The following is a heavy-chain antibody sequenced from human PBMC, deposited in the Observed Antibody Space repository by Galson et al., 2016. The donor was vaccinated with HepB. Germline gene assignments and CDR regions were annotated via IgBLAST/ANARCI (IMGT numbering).Heavy chain of an antibody. J-gene: IGHJ4*02. Sequence: PALVKPTQTLTLTCTFSGFSLNTIGVGVGWIRQPPGKALEWLALIYWDDDKRYKSSLESRLTITKDTPKKQVVLTMTNMDPVDTATYYCARIRREYQMLYLDYWGQGTLVTVSS. V-gene: IGHV2-5*02. CDR3: ARIRREYQMLYLDY. D-gene: IGHD2-2*02. CDR2: IYWDDDK. CDR1: GFSLNTIGVG.